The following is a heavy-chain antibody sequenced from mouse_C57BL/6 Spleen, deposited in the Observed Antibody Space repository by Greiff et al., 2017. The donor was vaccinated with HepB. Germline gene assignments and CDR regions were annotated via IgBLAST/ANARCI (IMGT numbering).Heavy chain of an antibody. CDR2: ISSGGSYT. V-gene: IGHV5-6*01. J-gene: IGHJ2*01. CDR1: GFTFSSYG. CDR3: ARQARYFDY. Sequence: EVHLVESGGDLVKPGGSLKLSCAASGFTFSSYGMSWVRQTPDKRLEWVATISSGGSYTYYPDSVKGRFTISRDNAKNTLYLQMSSLKSEDTAMYYCARQARYFDYWGQGTTLTVSS.